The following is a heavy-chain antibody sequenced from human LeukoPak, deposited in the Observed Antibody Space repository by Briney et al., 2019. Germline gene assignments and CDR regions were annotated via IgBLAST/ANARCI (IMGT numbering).Heavy chain of an antibody. Sequence: GGSLRLSCAASGFTFDDYAMRWVRHAPGKGLEWVSGISWNSGSIGYADSVKGRFTISRDNAKNSLYLQMNSLRAEDTALYYCAKGRDKYQLLSKNWLDPWGQGTLVTVSS. D-gene: IGHD2-2*01. CDR1: GFTFDDYA. J-gene: IGHJ5*02. CDR2: ISWNSGSI. CDR3: AKGRDKYQLLSKNWLDP. V-gene: IGHV3-9*01.